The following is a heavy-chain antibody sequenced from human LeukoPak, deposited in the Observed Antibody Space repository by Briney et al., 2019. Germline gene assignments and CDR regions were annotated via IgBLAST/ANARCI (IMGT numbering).Heavy chain of an antibody. Sequence: EASVKVSCKSSGYTFTGYYMHWVRPAPGQGLAWMGWINPNSDGTNYAQKFQGRVTMTRETPITTAYMELSRLRSDNTAVYYCATSEAMITLMATPSDYWGQGTLVTVPS. D-gene: IGHD3-16*01. CDR2: INPNSDGT. CDR1: GYTFTGYY. CDR3: ATSEAMITLMATPSDY. V-gene: IGHV1-2*02. J-gene: IGHJ4*02.